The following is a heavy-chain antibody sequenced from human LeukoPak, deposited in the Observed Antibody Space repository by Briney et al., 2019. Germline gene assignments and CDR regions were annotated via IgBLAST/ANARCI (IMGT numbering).Heavy chain of an antibody. CDR1: GFTFSSYD. Sequence: GGSLRLSCAASGFTFSSYDMHWVRQAPGKGLEWVAVISYDGSNKYYADSVKGRFTISRDNSKNTLYLQMNSLRAEDTAVYYCARDGGWELLSDFDYWGQGTLVTVSS. J-gene: IGHJ4*02. CDR2: ISYDGSNK. D-gene: IGHD1-26*01. CDR3: ARDGGWELLSDFDY. V-gene: IGHV3-30*04.